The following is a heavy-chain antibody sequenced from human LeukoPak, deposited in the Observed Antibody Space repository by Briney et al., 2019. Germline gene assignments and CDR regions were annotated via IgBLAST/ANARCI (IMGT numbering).Heavy chain of an antibody. J-gene: IGHJ6*02. Sequence: PGGSLRLSCAASGFSFDDYVMHWVRQVPGKGLEWVSGISWNSASIGYADSVKGRFTISRDNAKNFLYLQMNSLRVEDPALYYCAKDIRGATVTDYGMDVWGQGTTVTVSS. CDR3: AKDIRGATVTDYGMDV. CDR1: GFSFDDYV. V-gene: IGHV3-9*01. D-gene: IGHD4-17*01. CDR2: ISWNSASI.